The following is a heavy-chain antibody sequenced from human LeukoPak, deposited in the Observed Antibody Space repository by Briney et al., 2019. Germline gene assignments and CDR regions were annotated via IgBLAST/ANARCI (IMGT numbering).Heavy chain of an antibody. D-gene: IGHD5-24*01. CDR2: IKEDGSEK. V-gene: IGHV3-7*05. CDR3: ARASKPWLQLT. Sequence: PGGSLRLSCAASGFTFSNYWMIWVRQAQGKGLECVGNIKEDGSEKRYADSVRGRFTISRDNAQTSIYLQMNSLRAEDTAVYYCARASKPWLQLTWGQGTLVTVSS. CDR1: GFTFSNYW. J-gene: IGHJ5*02.